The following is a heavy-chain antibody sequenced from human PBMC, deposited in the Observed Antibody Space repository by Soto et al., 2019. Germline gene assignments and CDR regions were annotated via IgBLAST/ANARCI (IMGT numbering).Heavy chain of an antibody. CDR2: ISYDGSNK. CDR3: ARSFRGYELAVNYYYYGMDV. V-gene: IGHV3-30*03. CDR1: GFTFSSYG. J-gene: IGHJ6*02. Sequence: QVQLVESGGGVVQPGRSLRLSCAASGFTFSSYGMHWVRQAPGKGLEWVAVISYDGSNKYYADSVKGRFTISRDNSKNTLYLQMNSLRAEDTAVYYCARSFRGYELAVNYYYYGMDVWGQGTTVTVSS. D-gene: IGHD5-18*01.